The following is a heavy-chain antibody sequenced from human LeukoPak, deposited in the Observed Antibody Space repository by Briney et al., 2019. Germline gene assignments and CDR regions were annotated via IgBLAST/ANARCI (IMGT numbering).Heavy chain of an antibody. D-gene: IGHD6-19*01. CDR1: GYTFTSSA. CDR2: INTDTGNP. Sequence: ASVKVSCKASGYTFTSSALNWVRQAPGQGLEWMGWINTDTGNPTYAQGFTGRFVFSLDTSVSTAYLQISSLKAEDTAVYYCATDLKKGDSGCFDYWGQGTLVTVSS. J-gene: IGHJ4*02. CDR3: ATDLKKGDSGCFDY. V-gene: IGHV7-4-1*02.